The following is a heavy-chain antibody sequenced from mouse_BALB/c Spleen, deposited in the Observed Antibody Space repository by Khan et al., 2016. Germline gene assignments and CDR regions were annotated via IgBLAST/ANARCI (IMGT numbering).Heavy chain of an antibody. D-gene: IGHD1-1*02. Sequence: EVQLLETGGGLVQPGGSRGLSCEGSGFTFSGFWMSWVRQTPGKTLEWIGDITSDGSAINYEPYIKDRVTIFRDNCKSTRYLQMSNVRSEDTATYFVKRYGTYEYCDVWGAGATVTVSS. V-gene: IGHV11-2*02. CDR2: ITSDGSAI. CDR3: KRYGTYEYCDV. CDR1: GFTFSGFW. J-gene: IGHJ1*01.